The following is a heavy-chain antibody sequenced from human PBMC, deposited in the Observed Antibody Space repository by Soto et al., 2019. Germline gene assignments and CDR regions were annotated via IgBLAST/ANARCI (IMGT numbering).Heavy chain of an antibody. V-gene: IGHV4-30-4*01. D-gene: IGHD3-22*01. CDR3: ASLRNFYDSSAYFDY. Sequence: SETLSLTCTVSCGSISSGDYYWSWIRQPPGKGLEWIGYIYYSGSSSYNPSLKSRVTISLDTSKNQFSLNLNSVTAADTAVYYCASLRNFYDSSAYFDYWGQGTRVTVSS. CDR1: CGSISSGDYY. CDR2: IYYSGSS. J-gene: IGHJ4*02.